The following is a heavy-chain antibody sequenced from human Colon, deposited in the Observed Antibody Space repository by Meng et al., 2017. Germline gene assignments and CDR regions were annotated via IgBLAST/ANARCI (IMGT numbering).Heavy chain of an antibody. CDR1: GFTFTSYA. V-gene: IGHV3-23*03. D-gene: IGHD2/OR15-2a*01. CDR2: VGG. J-gene: IGHJ4*02. Sequence: EVQLLQSGGGLAQPGGSLRLSCVTSGFTFTSYALSWVRQAPGKGLEWVSGVGGYADSVKGRFTVSRDNSKNTLYLQMNSLGADDTAIYFCAKGHSTSWSQIFDSWGQGTLVTVSS. CDR3: AKGHSTSWSQIFDS.